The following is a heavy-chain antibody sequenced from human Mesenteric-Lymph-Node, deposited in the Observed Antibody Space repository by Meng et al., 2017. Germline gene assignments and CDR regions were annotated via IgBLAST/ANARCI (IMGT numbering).Heavy chain of an antibody. Sequence: QGQLQESGPGLVEPSKTLSLTCTVSGGSMSSGNYYWSWIRQPPGKGLEWIGYIHHSGSAYYNPSLKSRVSISVDTSKNQFSLNLNSMTAADTAVYYCARRYSSTYYYFDFWGQGILVTVSS. J-gene: IGHJ4*02. V-gene: IGHV4-30-4*01. D-gene: IGHD6-13*01. CDR3: ARRYSSTYYYFDF. CDR2: IHHSGSA. CDR1: GGSMSSGNYY.